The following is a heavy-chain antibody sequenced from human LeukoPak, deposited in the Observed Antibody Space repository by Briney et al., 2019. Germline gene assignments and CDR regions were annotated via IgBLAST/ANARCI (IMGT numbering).Heavy chain of an antibody. CDR3: ARDREPDAFDI. CDR2: ISSSGSTI. Sequence: GGSLRLSCAASGFTFSSYSMNWVRQAPGKGLGWVSYISSSGSTIYYADSVKGRFTISRDNAKNSLYLQMNSLRAEDTAVYYCARDREPDAFDIWGQGTMVTVSS. D-gene: IGHD1-14*01. V-gene: IGHV3-48*04. J-gene: IGHJ3*02. CDR1: GFTFSSYS.